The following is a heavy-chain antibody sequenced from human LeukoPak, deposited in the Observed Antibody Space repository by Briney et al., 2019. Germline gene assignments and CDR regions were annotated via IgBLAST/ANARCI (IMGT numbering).Heavy chain of an antibody. CDR1: GGSISSGGYS. CDR2: IYHSGST. CDR3: ARGGYDPDAFDI. D-gene: IGHD3-22*01. Sequence: SETLSLTCTVSGGSISSGGYSWSWIRQPPGKGLEWTGYIYHSGSTYYNPSLKSRVTISVDRSKNQFSLKLSSVTAADTAVYYCARGGYDPDAFDIWGQGTMVTVSS. V-gene: IGHV4-30-2*01. J-gene: IGHJ3*02.